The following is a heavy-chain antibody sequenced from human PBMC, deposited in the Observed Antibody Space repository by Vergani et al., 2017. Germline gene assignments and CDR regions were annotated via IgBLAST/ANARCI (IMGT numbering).Heavy chain of an antibody. CDR3: AKDRDPGAVARALFQH. D-gene: IGHD6-19*01. CDR2: IRYDGSNK. CDR1: GFTFSSYG. V-gene: IGHV3-30*02. Sequence: QVQLVESGGGVVQPGGSLRLSCAASGFTFSSYGMHWVRQAPGKGLEWVAFIRYDGSNKYYADSVKGRFTISRDKSKNTLYLQMISLSAEDTAVYYCAKDRDPGAVARALFQHWGQGTLVTVSS. J-gene: IGHJ1*01.